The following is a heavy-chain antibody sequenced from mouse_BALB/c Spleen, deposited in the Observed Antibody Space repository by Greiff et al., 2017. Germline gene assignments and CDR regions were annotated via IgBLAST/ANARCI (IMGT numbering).Heavy chain of an antibody. J-gene: IGHJ2*01. CDR1: GFTFSSFG. V-gene: IGHV5-17*02. CDR2: ISSGSSTI. D-gene: IGHD2-3*01. Sequence: EVQRVESGGGLVQPGGSRKLSCAASGFTFSSFGMHWVRQAPEKGLEWVAYISSGSSTIYYADTVKGRFTISRDNPKNTLFLQRNSLRSEDTAMYYCARGFYDGYYDYWGQGTTLTVSS. CDR3: ARGFYDGYYDY.